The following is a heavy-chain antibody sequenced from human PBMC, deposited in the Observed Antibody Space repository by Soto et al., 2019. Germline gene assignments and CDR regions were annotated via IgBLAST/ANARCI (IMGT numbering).Heavy chain of an antibody. CDR3: ARLLTIFGAGNYGMDV. V-gene: IGHV3-48*03. CDR2: ISSSGSTI. Sequence: GSLRLSCAASGFTFSSYEMNWVRQAPGKGLEWVSYISSSGSTIYYADSVKGRFTISRDNAKNSLYLQLNSLRAEDTAVYYCARLLTIFGAGNYGMDVWGQGTTVTVSS. CDR1: GFTFSSYE. J-gene: IGHJ6*02. D-gene: IGHD3-3*01.